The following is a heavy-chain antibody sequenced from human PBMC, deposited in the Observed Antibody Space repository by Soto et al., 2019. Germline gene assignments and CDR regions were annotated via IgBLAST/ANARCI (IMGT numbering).Heavy chain of an antibody. D-gene: IGHD2-2*01. CDR2: IYHSGST. Sequence: SETLFLTCTSSGGSISSYYWSWIRPPPGKGLERRGYIYHSGSTYYNPSLKSRVTISVDRSKIQFSLKLSSVTAADTAVYYCARVPTPWGQGTLVTVSS. J-gene: IGHJ5*02. V-gene: IGHV4-59*12. CDR3: ARVPTP. CDR1: GGSISSYY.